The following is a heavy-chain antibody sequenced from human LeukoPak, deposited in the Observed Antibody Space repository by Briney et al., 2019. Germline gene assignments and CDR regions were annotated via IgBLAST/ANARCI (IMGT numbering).Heavy chain of an antibody. CDR2: ISSSSSYI. Sequence: GGSLRLSCAASGFTFSSYSMNWVRQAPGKGLEWVSSISSSSSYIYYADSVKGRFTISRDNAKNSLYLQMNSLRAEDTAVYYCARDRHKYNYDSGGDPPYWAREPLVSVSS. J-gene: IGHJ4*02. CDR1: GFTFSSYS. V-gene: IGHV3-21*01. D-gene: IGHD3-22*01. CDR3: ARDRHKYNYDSGGDPPY.